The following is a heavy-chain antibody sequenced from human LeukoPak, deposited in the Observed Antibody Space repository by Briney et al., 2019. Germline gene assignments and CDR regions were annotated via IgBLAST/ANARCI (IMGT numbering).Heavy chain of an antibody. Sequence: SGGSLRLSCAASGFTFSSYWLTWVRQAPGKGLEWVANIRQDGSEKYYVDSAKGRFTISRDNAKNSLYLQMNSLRAEDTAVYYCARPSGYCSGGSCFPFDYWGQGTLVTVSS. CDR3: ARPSGYCSGGSCFPFDY. CDR1: GFTFSSYW. CDR2: IRQDGSEK. D-gene: IGHD2-15*01. V-gene: IGHV3-7*05. J-gene: IGHJ4*02.